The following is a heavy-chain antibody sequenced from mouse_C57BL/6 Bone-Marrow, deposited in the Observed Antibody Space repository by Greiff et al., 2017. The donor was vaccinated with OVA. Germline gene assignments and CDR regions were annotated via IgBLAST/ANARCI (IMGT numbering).Heavy chain of an antibody. CDR1: GYTFTSYW. V-gene: IGHV1-59*01. CDR3: ARMDGYYWYFDV. J-gene: IGHJ1*03. CDR2: IDPSDSYT. D-gene: IGHD2-3*01. Sequence: QVQLQQSGAELVRPGTSVKLSCKASGYTFTSYWMHWVKQRPGQGLEWIGVIDPSDSYTNYNQKFKGKATLTVDTSSSTAYMQLSSLTSEDSAVYYCARMDGYYWYFDVWGTGTTVTVSS.